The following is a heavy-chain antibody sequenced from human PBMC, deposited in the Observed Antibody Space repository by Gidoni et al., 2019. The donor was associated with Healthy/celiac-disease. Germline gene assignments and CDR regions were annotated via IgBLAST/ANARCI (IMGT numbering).Heavy chain of an antibody. CDR2: IIPIFGTA. V-gene: IGHV1-69*01. J-gene: IGHJ5*02. CDR1: GGTFSSYA. D-gene: IGHD1-26*01. Sequence: QVQLVQSGAEVKKPGSSVKVSCTASGGTFSSYAISWVRQAPGQGLEWMGGIIPIFGTANYAQKFHGRVTITADDSTSTAYMELSSLRSEDTAVYYCARDSSGSYGGVWFDPWGQGTLVTVSS. CDR3: ARDSSGSYGGVWFDP.